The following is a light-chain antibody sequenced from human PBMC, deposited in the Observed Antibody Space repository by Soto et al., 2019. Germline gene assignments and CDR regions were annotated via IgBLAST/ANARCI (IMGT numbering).Light chain of an antibody. J-gene: IGLJ2*01. Sequence: QSALTQPASVSGSPGQSITISCTGTSSDVGGYNYVSWYQQHPGKAPKLMIYDVTNRPSGVSNRFSGSKSGNTASLTISGLQAEDEADYYCGSYTSRSTVVFGGGTKLTVL. V-gene: IGLV2-14*01. CDR3: GSYTSRSTVV. CDR1: SSDVGGYNY. CDR2: DVT.